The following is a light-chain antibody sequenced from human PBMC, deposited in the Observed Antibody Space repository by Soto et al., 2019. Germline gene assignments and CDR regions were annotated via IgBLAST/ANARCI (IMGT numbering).Light chain of an antibody. V-gene: IGKV3-15*01. J-gene: IGKJ1*01. CDR3: QQYNKWPLWT. Sequence: EIVMTQSPATLSLSPGTRAPLSCRASQSVSSNLAWYQQNPGQAPRLLIYGASTRATGIPARFSGSGSGTEFALTISSLQSEDFAVYYCQQYNKWPLWTFGQGTKVDIK. CDR1: QSVSSN. CDR2: GAS.